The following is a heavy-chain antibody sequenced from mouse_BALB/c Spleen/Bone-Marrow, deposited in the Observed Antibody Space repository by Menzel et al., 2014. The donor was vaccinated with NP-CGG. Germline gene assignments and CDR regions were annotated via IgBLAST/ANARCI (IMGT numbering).Heavy chain of an antibody. D-gene: IGHD1-2*01. Sequence: EVQLQQSGPGLVKPGASVKISCKASGYTFTDYNMHWVKRSHGKSLEWIGYIYPNNGGTGYNQKFKNKATLTEDNSSSTAYMELRSLTSEDSAVYYCARGIITLYYYTMDYWGQGTSVTVSS. V-gene: IGHV1S29*02. CDR2: IYPNNGGT. CDR3: ARGIITLYYYTMDY. CDR1: GYTFTDYN. J-gene: IGHJ4*01.